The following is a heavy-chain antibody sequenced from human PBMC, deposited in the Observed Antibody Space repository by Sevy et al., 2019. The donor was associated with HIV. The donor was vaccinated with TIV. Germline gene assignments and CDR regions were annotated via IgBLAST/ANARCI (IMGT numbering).Heavy chain of an antibody. J-gene: IGHJ3*02. V-gene: IGHV3-30*04. CDR3: ARFPPERAFDI. CDR1: GFSFSSYA. Sequence: GGSLRLSCAASGFSFSSYAMHWVRQAPGKGPEWVTVMSFDGSDTYYADSVKGRFTISRVNSKNTLYLQMNSLRAEDTAVYYCARFPPERAFDIWGQGTMVTVSS. CDR2: MSFDGSDT.